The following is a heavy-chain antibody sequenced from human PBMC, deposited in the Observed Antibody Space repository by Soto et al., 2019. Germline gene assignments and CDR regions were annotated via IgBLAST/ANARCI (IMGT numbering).Heavy chain of an antibody. J-gene: IGHJ3*02. CDR3: ARGLGYYSGGSCQDAYDI. Sequence: ASVKVSCKASGYTFTSYAMHWVRQAPGQRLEWMGWINAGNGNTKYSQKFQGRVTITRDTSASTAYMELSSLRSEDTAVYYCARGLGYYSGGSCQDAYDIWGRGTMDTGSS. D-gene: IGHD2-15*01. CDR1: GYTFTSYA. CDR2: INAGNGNT. V-gene: IGHV1-3*01.